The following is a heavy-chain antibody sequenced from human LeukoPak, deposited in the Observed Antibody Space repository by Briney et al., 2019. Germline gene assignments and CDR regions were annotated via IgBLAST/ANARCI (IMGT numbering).Heavy chain of an antibody. Sequence: GGSLRLSCAASGFTFSDYTVYWVRLAPGKGLQWVATISYDGNIKYYADSVKGRFTISRDNSKNTQYPPMNSLRAEDTALYYCARDPGLVVIDTTPDYFDYWGQGTLVTVSS. J-gene: IGHJ4*02. CDR3: ARDPGLVVIDTTPDYFDY. CDR2: ISYDGNIK. D-gene: IGHD2-15*01. V-gene: IGHV3-30*04. CDR1: GFTFSDYT.